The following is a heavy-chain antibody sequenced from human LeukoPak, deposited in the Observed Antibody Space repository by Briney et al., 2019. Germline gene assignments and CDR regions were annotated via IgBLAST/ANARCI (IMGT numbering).Heavy chain of an antibody. J-gene: IGHJ4*02. Sequence: GASVKVSCKASGGMFSSYSFSWVRQAPGHGLEWMGRIIPIFDTPNYAQKFQGRITLTADESTTTVYMEVSSLRSEDTAVYYCERSLIPSSDEYFDYWGQGTLVTVSS. CDR3: ERSLIPSSDEYFDY. D-gene: IGHD2-2*02. CDR2: IIPIFDTP. CDR1: GGMFSSYS. V-gene: IGHV1-69*13.